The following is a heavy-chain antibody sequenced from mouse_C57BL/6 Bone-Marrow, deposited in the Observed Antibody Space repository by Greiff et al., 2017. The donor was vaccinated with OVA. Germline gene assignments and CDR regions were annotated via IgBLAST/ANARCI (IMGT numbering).Heavy chain of an antibody. J-gene: IGHJ2*01. CDR2: IHPNSGST. CDR1: GYTFTSYW. CDR3: ARNGSNYGDYFDY. V-gene: IGHV1-64*01. Sequence: VQLQQPGAELGKPGASVKLSCKASGYTFTSYWMHWVKQRPGQGLEWIGMIHPNSGSTNYNEKFKSKATLTVDKSSSTAYMQLSSLTSEDSAVYYCARNGSNYGDYFDYWGQGTTLTVSS. D-gene: IGHD2-5*01.